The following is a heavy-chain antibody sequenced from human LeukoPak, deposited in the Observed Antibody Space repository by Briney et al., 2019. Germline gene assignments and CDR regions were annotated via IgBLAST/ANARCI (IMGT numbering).Heavy chain of an antibody. J-gene: IGHJ4*02. CDR2: IKQDGSEK. D-gene: IGHD6-19*01. CDR1: GFTFSSYW. Sequence: GGSLRLSCAASGFTFSSYWMSWVRQAPGKGLEWVANIKQDGSEKYYVDSVKGRFTISRDNAKNSLYLQMNSLRAEDTAVYYCARGRSRYSSGWGDYWGQGTLVTVSS. CDR3: ARGRSRYSSGWGDY. V-gene: IGHV3-7*01.